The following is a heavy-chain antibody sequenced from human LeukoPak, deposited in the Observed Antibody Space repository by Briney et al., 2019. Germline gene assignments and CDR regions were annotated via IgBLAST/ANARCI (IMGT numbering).Heavy chain of an antibody. Sequence: ASVKVSCKTSGYTFTDSYIHGVRQAPGQGLEWMGRINPNCGDPNYPQKFQGRVTMTRDTSISTAYMEMSSLKSDDTAVYYCARSARHCNNGVCFTDYYRDLWGKGTTVIVSS. CDR1: GYTFTDSY. J-gene: IGHJ6*03. V-gene: IGHV1-2*06. D-gene: IGHD2-8*01. CDR3: ARSARHCNNGVCFTDYYRDL. CDR2: INPNCGDP.